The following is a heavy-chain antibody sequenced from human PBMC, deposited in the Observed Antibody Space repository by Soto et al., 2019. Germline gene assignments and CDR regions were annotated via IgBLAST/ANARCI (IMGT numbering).Heavy chain of an antibody. CDR3: ARNLALPPGIFDP. J-gene: IGHJ5*02. Sequence: GSLRLSCAASGFTFSRYSMNWVRQAPGKGLGWVSSISSSTTYMYYADSVKGRFTISRDNAKNSLYLQMHSLRAEDTVFYYCARNLALPPGIFDPRGQGTLVTVS. D-gene: IGHD1-1*01. CDR2: ISSSTTYM. V-gene: IGHV3-21*01. CDR1: GFTFSRYS.